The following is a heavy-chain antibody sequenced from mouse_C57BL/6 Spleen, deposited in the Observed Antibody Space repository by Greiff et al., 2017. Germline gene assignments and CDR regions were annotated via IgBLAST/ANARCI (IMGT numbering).Heavy chain of an antibody. V-gene: IGHV1-62-3*01. Sequence: QVQLQQPGAELVKPGASVKLSCKASGYTFTSYWMHWVKQRPGRGLEWIGRIDPNSGGTKYNEKFKSKATLTADKSSSTAYMQLSSLTSEDSAVYFCASSDSSGYNFDYWGQGTTLTVSS. CDR1: GYTFTSYW. CDR2: IDPNSGGT. J-gene: IGHJ2*01. CDR3: ASSDSSGYNFDY. D-gene: IGHD3-2*02.